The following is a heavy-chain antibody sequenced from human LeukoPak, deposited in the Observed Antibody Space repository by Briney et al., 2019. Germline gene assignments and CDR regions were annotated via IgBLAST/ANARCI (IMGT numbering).Heavy chain of an antibody. CDR1: GGTFSNYA. Sequence: ASVKVSCKASGGTFSNYAINWVRQATGQGLEWMGWMNPNSGNTGYAQKFQGRVTMTRNTSISTAYMELSSLRSEDTAVYYCARGRRELPTTGWFDPWGQGTLVTVSS. J-gene: IGHJ5*02. CDR3: ARGRRELPTTGWFDP. V-gene: IGHV1-8*02. D-gene: IGHD1-26*01. CDR2: MNPNSGNT.